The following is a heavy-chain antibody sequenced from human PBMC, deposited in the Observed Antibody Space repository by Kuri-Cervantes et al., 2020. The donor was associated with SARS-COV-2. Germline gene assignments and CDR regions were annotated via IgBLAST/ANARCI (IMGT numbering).Heavy chain of an antibody. CDR2: ISAYNGNT. D-gene: IGHD3-10*01. J-gene: IGHJ3*02. CDR1: GYTFTSYY. Sequence: ASVKVSCKASGYTFTSYYMHWVRQAPGQGLEWMGWISAYNGNTNYAQKLQGRVTMTKDTSTSTAYMELRSLRSDDTAVYYCASISMVRGPQNAFDIWGQGTMVTVSS. CDR3: ASISMVRGPQNAFDI. V-gene: IGHV1-18*04.